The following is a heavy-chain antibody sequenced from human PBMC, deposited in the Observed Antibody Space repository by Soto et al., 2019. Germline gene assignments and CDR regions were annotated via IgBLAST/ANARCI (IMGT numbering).Heavy chain of an antibody. CDR2: THYSGST. CDR3: AREITVFQSRHRTLRYSFDS. V-gene: IGHV4-31*03. CDR1: GDSISSGDYY. J-gene: IGHJ4*02. Sequence: SETLSLTCTVSGDSISSGDYYWSWIRQHPGKGLEWIGYTHYSGSTYYNPSLKSRVTISIDTSKNQFSLNLSSVTAADTAMFYCAREITVFQSRHRTLRYSFDSWGQGTLVTVSS. D-gene: IGHD3-9*01.